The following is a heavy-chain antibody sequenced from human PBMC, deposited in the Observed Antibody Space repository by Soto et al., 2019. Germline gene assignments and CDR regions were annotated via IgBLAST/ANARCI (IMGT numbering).Heavy chain of an antibody. Sequence: QVQLVQYGAEVKKPGASVKVSCQASGYTFPGYYIHWVRQAPGQGLEWMGWINPNSGGTKYTQKFQGRVTMTRDTSIRTVYMSLTGLKSDDTAVYFCARALEKGGGSAGCAYWGQGTLVAVSS. V-gene: IGHV1-2*02. CDR1: GYTFPGYY. D-gene: IGHD2-15*01. J-gene: IGHJ4*02. CDR2: INPNSGGT. CDR3: ARALEKGGGSAGCAY.